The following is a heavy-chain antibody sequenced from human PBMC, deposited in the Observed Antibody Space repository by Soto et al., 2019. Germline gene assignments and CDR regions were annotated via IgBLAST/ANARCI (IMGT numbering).Heavy chain of an antibody. CDR1: GGTFSSSA. V-gene: IGHV1-69*01. D-gene: IGHD3-22*01. CDR2: IIPIFGTA. J-gene: IGHJ4*02. CDR3: AISHATSCYYHFDY. Sequence: QVQLVQSGAEVKKPGSSVKVSCKASGGTFSSSAISWVRQAHGQGLEWKGGIIPIFGTANYAQNFQGRVTITADESTSTAHMELCSLTSEDTAVYYCAISHATSCYYHFDYWGQGPLVTVSS.